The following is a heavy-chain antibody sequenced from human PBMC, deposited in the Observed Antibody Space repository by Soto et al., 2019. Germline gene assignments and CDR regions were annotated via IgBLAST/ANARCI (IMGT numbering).Heavy chain of an antibody. J-gene: IGHJ4*02. CDR1: GFIFRDWF. Sequence: PGGSLRLSCAASGFIFRDWFMVWVRQAPGKGLEWVSYIFASSTTIYYADSVKGRFTVSRDNTQNSLFLLMNGLRAEDTAVYYCARDKDWAFDYWGQGTLVTVSS. V-gene: IGHV3-48*04. CDR3: ARDKDWAFDY. D-gene: IGHD3-9*01. CDR2: IFASSTTI.